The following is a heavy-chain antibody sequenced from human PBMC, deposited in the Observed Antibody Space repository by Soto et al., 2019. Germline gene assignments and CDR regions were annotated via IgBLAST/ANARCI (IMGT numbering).Heavy chain of an antibody. CDR3: ARTFITIFGVVIPHGMDV. Sequence: PGGSLRLSCAASGFTFSSYSMNWVRQAPGKGLEWVSSISSSSSYIYYADSVKGRFTISRDNAKNSLYLQMNSLRAEDTAVYYCARTFITIFGVVIPHGMDVWGQGTKVTVSS. D-gene: IGHD3-3*01. J-gene: IGHJ6*02. V-gene: IGHV3-21*01. CDR1: GFTFSSYS. CDR2: ISSSSSYI.